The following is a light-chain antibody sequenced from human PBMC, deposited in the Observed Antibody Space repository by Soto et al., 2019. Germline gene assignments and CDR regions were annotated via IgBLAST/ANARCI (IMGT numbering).Light chain of an antibody. V-gene: IGLV2-11*01. CDR3: CSYAGTYSYV. J-gene: IGLJ1*01. CDR2: DVS. Sequence: QSALTQPRSVSGSPGQSVTFSCTGTSSDVGGYDSVSWYQHHPGKAPKLMIYDVSKRPSGVPDRFSGSKSGNRASLTISGLQAEDEADYYCCSYAGTYSYVFGTGTKLTVL. CDR1: SSDVGGYDS.